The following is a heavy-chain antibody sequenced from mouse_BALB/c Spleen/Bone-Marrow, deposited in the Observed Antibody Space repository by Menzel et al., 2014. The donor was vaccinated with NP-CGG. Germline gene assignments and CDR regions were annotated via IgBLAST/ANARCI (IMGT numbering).Heavy chain of an antibody. J-gene: IGHJ2*01. D-gene: IGHD4-1*01. CDR2: INSNGGST. Sequence: EVKLVESGGGLVKLGGSLKLSCAASGFTFSSYYMSWVRQTPEKRLESVAAINSNGGSTYYPDTVKGRFTISRDNAKNALYLQMSSLKSEDTALYYCARRGWDGYFDYWGQGTTPTVSS. V-gene: IGHV5-6-2*01. CDR3: ARRGWDGYFDY. CDR1: GFTFSSYY.